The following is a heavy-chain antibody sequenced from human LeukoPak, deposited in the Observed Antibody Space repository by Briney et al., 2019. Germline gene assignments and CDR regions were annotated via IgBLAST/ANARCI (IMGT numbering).Heavy chain of an antibody. CDR1: GFTFSSYS. CDR2: ISSSSSYI. V-gene: IGHV3-21*01. Sequence: GGSLRLSCAASGFTFSSYSMNWVRQAPGKGREWVSSISSSSSYIYYADSVKGRFTISRDNAKNSLYLQMNSLRAEDTAVYYCARDYDSSGYYALTPWGQGTLVTVSS. CDR3: ARDYDSSGYYALTP. D-gene: IGHD3-22*01. J-gene: IGHJ5*02.